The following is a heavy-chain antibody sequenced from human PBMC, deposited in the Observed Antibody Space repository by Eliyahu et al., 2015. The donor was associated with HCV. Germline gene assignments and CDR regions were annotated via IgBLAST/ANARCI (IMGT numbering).Heavy chain of an antibody. J-gene: IGHJ4*02. D-gene: IGHD3-3*01. CDR1: GFSLSTSGVG. Sequence: QITLKESGPTLVKPTQTLTLTCTFSGFSLSTSGVGVGWIRQPPGKALEWLALIYWNDDKRYSPSLKSRLTITKDTSKNQVVLTMTNMDPVDTATYYCAHRRTSNYDFWSGYYSDYFDYWGQGTLVTVSS. CDR2: IYWNDDK. CDR3: AHRRTSNYDFWSGYYSDYFDY. V-gene: IGHV2-5*01.